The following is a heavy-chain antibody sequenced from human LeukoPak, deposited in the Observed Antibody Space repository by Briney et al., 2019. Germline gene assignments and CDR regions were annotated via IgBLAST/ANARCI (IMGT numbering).Heavy chain of an antibody. CDR2: IWYDGSNK. V-gene: IGHV3-33*01. J-gene: IGHJ4*02. CDR3: ARDRGYGDYASYFGY. CDR1: GFTFSSYG. D-gene: IGHD4-17*01. Sequence: GGSLRLSCAAFGFTFSSYGMHWVRQAPGKGLEWVAVIWYDGSNKYYADSVKGRFTISRDNSKNTLYLQMNSLRAEDTAVYYCARDRGYGDYASYFGYWGQGTLVTVSS.